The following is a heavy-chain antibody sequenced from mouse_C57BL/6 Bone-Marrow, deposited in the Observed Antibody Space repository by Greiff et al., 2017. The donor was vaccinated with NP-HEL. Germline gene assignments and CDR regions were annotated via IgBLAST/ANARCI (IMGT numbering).Heavy chain of an antibody. V-gene: IGHV1-69*01. D-gene: IGHD1-1*01. CDR2: IDPSDSYT. CDR3: AREGYYGSSYDYFDY. J-gene: IGHJ2*01. Sequence: QVQLQQSGAELVMPGASVKLSCKASGYTFTSYWMHWVKQRPGQGLEWIGEIDPSDSYTNYNQKFKGKSTLTVDKSSSTAYTQLSSLTSEDSAVYYCAREGYYGSSYDYFDYWGQGTTLTVSS. CDR1: GYTFTSYW.